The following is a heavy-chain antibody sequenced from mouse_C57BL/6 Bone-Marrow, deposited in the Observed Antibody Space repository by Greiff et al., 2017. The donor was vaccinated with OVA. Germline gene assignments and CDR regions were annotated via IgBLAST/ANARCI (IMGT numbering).Heavy chain of an antibody. CDR1: GFNIKDDY. D-gene: IGHD1-1*01. V-gene: IGHV14-4*01. CDR3: TASLLLRPFAY. Sequence: VQLQQSGAELVRPGASVKLSCTASGFNIKDDYMHWVKQRPEQGLEWIGWIDPENGDTEYASKFQGKATITADTSSNTAYLQLSSLTSEDTAVYYCTASLLLRPFAYWGQGTLVTVSA. J-gene: IGHJ3*01. CDR2: IDPENGDT.